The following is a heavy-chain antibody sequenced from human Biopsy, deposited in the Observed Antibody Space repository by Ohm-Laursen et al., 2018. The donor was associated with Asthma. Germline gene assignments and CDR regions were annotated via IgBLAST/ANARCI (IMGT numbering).Heavy chain of an antibody. CDR3: ARDFVDSAMDYFDY. D-gene: IGHD5-18*01. CDR2: IPYSGST. CDR1: GGSVSSGSHY. J-gene: IGHJ4*02. V-gene: IGHV4-61*01. Sequence: GTLSLTCTVSGGSVSSGSHYWSWIRQPPGKGLEWIGYIPYSGSTNYNPSLKSRVTISVDTSKNQFSLKLSSVTAADTAVYYCARDFVDSAMDYFDYWGQGTLVTVSS.